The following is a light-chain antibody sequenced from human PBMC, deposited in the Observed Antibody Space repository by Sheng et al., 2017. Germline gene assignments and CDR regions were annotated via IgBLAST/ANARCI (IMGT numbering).Light chain of an antibody. CDR1: QTVLSSSNRKNY. Sequence: DIVMTQSPESLAVSLGERATVNCTSSQTVLSSSNRKNYLAWYQHKSGHPPKLLLYWASTRESGVPERFSGSGSVTDFSLTISSLRAEDVAVYYCQQYYNSPRTFGLGTKVEIK. CDR3: QQYYNSPRT. V-gene: IGKV4-1*01. J-gene: IGKJ1*01. CDR2: WAS.